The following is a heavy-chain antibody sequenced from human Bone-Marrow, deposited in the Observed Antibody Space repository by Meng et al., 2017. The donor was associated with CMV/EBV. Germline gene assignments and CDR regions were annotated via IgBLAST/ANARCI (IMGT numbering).Heavy chain of an antibody. Sequence: SCKASGYPFSGYYIHWVRQAPGQGLEWMGWINPNSGDTNHAQKFQGRVTVTRDTTVSTAYMELSRLASDDTAVYYCARVGTIRNFDYWGQGTLVTVSS. CDR1: GYPFSGYY. V-gene: IGHV1-2*02. J-gene: IGHJ4*02. D-gene: IGHD3-10*01. CDR2: INPNSGDT. CDR3: ARVGTIRNFDY.